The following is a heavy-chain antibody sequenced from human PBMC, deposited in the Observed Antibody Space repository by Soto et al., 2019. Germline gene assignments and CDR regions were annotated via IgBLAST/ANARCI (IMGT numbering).Heavy chain of an antibody. Sequence: EVQLVESGGGLVQPGGSLRLSCAVSGLTFSNYWMNWVRQAPGKGLVWVSRINSDGSSTDYADSVKGRFTISRDNARNPLYVEMHSLRAEDTALYYCGRGGRIVAAASVDWGQGTLVTVSS. CDR3: GRGGRIVAAASVD. V-gene: IGHV3-74*01. D-gene: IGHD6-25*01. CDR1: GLTFSNYW. J-gene: IGHJ4*02. CDR2: INSDGSST.